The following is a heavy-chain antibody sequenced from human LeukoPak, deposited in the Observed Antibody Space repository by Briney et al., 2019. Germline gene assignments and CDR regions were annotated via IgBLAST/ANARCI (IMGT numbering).Heavy chain of an antibody. Sequence: PGGSLRLSCAASGFTFSSYAMSWVRQAPGKGLEWVSAISGSGGSTYYADSVKGRFTISRDNSKNTLYLQMNGLRAEDTAVYYCAKGVLLIGIFDYWGQGTLVTVSS. CDR3: AKGVLLIGIFDY. D-gene: IGHD2-15*01. V-gene: IGHV3-23*01. J-gene: IGHJ4*02. CDR1: GFTFSSYA. CDR2: ISGSGGST.